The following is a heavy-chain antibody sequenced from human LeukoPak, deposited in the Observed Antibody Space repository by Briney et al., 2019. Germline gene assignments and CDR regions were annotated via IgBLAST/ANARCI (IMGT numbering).Heavy chain of an antibody. V-gene: IGHV3-53*01. CDR2: IYSGGST. Sequence: GGSLRLSCAASGFTVSSNYMSWVRQAPGKGLEWVSVIYSGGSTYYADSVKGRFTISRDNSKNTLYLQMNSLRAEDTAVYYCARVPSAVANDAFDIWGQGTMVTVSS. CDR3: ARVPSAVANDAFDI. D-gene: IGHD4-23*01. J-gene: IGHJ3*02. CDR1: GFTVSSNY.